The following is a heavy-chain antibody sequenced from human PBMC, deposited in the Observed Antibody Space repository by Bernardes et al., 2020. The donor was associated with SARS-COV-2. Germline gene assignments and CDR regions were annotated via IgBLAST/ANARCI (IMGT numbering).Heavy chain of an antibody. Sequence: GESLKISCKGFGYRFGTRWIAWVRQMPGKGLDWMGIIYPGDSDTRYSPSFQGQVSISVDKSTSTAYLEWASLKASDTAIYYCARSSGRGIDDFWGQGTLVTVSS. V-gene: IGHV5-51*01. CDR2: IYPGDSDT. CDR3: ARSSGRGIDDF. CDR1: GYRFGTRW. J-gene: IGHJ4*02. D-gene: IGHD3-10*01.